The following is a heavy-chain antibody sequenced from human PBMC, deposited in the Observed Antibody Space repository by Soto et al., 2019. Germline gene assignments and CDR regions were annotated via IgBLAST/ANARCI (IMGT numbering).Heavy chain of an antibody. CDR3: ARAAGPNYYDSSGYLPGAGYFQH. J-gene: IGHJ1*01. CDR2: ISYDGSNK. CDR1: GFTFSSYA. D-gene: IGHD3-22*01. Sequence: QVQLVESGGGVVQPGRSLRLSCAASGFTFSSYAMHWVRQAPGKGLEWVAVISYDGSNKYYADSVKGRFTISRDNSKNTLYLQMNSLRAEDTAVYYCARAAGPNYYDSSGYLPGAGYFQHWGQGTLVTVSS. V-gene: IGHV3-30-3*01.